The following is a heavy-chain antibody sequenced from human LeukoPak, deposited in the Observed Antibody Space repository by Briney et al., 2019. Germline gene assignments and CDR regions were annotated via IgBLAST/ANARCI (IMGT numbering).Heavy chain of an antibody. CDR2: IYYTGST. CDR3: ARSDSSPSVVVGSYYGMDV. D-gene: IGHD6-6*01. CDR1: GGSISSSSYY. Sequence: SETLSLTCIVSGGSISSSSYYWGWIRQPPGKGLEWIGSIYYTGSTYYNPSLNSRVTISVDSSKTQFSLKLSSVTAADTAVYYCARSDSSPSVVVGSYYGMDVWGQGTTVTVSS. J-gene: IGHJ6*02. V-gene: IGHV4-39*01.